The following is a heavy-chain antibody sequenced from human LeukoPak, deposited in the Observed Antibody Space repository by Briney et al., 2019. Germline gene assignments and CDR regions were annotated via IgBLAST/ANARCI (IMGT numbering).Heavy chain of an antibody. CDR2: TSSYNGNT. V-gene: IGHV1-18*01. Sequence: ASVKVSCEASGYTFTSYGISWVRQAPGQGLEWMGWTSSYNGNTNYAQKLQGRVTMSTDTSTGTAYMELRSLRSDDTAVYYCARRVAVARRDAFDIWGQGTMVTVSS. CDR3: ARRVAVARRDAFDI. J-gene: IGHJ3*02. CDR1: GYTFTSYG. D-gene: IGHD6-19*01.